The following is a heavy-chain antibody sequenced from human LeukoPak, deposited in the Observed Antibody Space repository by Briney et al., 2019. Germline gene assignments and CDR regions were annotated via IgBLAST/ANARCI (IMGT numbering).Heavy chain of an antibody. J-gene: IGHJ5*02. D-gene: IGHD2-15*01. CDR1: GGTFSSYA. CDR3: ARASLYCSGDSCNWFDP. Sequence: SVKVSCKASGGTFSSYAISWVRQAPGLGLEWMGGIIPIFGTANYAQKFQGRVTITADESTSTAYMELGSLKSEDTAVYFCARASLYCSGDSCNWFDPWGQGTRVTVSS. V-gene: IGHV1-69*01. CDR2: IIPIFGTA.